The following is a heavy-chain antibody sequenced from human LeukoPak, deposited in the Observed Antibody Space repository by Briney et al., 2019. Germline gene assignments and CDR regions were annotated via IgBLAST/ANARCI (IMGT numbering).Heavy chain of an antibody. CDR2: IYPSGST. V-gene: IGHV4-4*09. CDR1: GGSISSYC. CDR3: ATSYDSKTAPYDV. J-gene: IGHJ4*02. Sequence: PSETLSLTCTVSGGSISSYCWSWLRQPPGKGLDWIGYIYPSGSTDYNPSLRSRVTMSVDTSKSQLSMELRYLTAADTAMYYCATSYDSKTAPYDVWGQGILVTVSS. D-gene: IGHD3-3*01.